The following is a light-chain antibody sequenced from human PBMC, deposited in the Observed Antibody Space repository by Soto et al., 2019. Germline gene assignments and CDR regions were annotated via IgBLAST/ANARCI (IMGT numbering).Light chain of an antibody. V-gene: IGKV4-1*01. J-gene: IGKJ2*01. Sequence: DIVMTQSPDSLAVSLGERATINCKSSQSVLYSSTNKNYLAWYQQKAGQPPKLLIYWASTRESGVPDRISSSGSGTDFTLTISSLQAEDVAVYYCQQYYSSPRTFGQGTKLEIK. CDR2: WAS. CDR3: QQYYSSPRT. CDR1: QSVLYSSTNKNY.